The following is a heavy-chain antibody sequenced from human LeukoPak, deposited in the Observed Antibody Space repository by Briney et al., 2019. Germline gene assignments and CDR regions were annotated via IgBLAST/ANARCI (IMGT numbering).Heavy chain of an antibody. CDR1: GFTFSNAW. J-gene: IGHJ6*03. CDR3: ASDGGFGELLYYMDV. Sequence: PGGSLRLSCAASGFTFSNAWMSWVRQAPGKGLEWVSSISSSSSYIYYADSVKGRFTIPRDNAKNSLYLQMNSLRAEDTAVYYCASDGGFGELLYYMDVRGKGTTVTVSS. CDR2: ISSSSSYI. V-gene: IGHV3-21*01. D-gene: IGHD3-10*01.